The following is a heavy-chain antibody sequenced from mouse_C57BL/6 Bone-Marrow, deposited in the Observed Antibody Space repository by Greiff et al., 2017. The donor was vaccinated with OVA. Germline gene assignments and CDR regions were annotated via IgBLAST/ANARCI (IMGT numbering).Heavy chain of an antibody. D-gene: IGHD1-1*01. CDR2: IDPSDSYT. CDR3: AREDYYGSSSHWYFDV. V-gene: IGHV1-69*01. J-gene: IGHJ1*03. CDR1: GYTFTSYW. Sequence: QVQLKQPGAELVMPGASVKLSCKASGYTFTSYWMHWVKQRPGQGLEWIGEIDPSDSYTNYNQKFKGKSTLTVDKSSSTAYMQLSSLTSEDSAVYYCAREDYYGSSSHWYFDVWGTGTTVTVSS.